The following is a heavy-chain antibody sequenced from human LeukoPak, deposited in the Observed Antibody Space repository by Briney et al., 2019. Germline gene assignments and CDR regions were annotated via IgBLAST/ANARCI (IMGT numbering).Heavy chain of an antibody. CDR1: GYSFTNYW. V-gene: IGHV5-51*01. Sequence: GASMKISSKGSGYSFTNYWNAWVLHMPGKELEWMGIIYPDDSDTTYSPSLQEQVTISADKSISTAYLQWSTLKASDTATYYCVKRVRSGYNSSWYFDYWGQGTLLTVSS. D-gene: IGHD6-13*01. J-gene: IGHJ4*02. CDR2: IYPDDSDT. CDR3: VKRVRSGYNSSWYFDY.